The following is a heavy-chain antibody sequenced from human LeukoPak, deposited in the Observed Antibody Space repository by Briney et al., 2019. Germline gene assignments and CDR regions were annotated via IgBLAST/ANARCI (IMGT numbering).Heavy chain of an antibody. CDR3: ALYLRVRGDY. V-gene: IGHV3-23*01. D-gene: IGHD3-10*01. CDR1: GFTFSNHA. CDR2: ISGGGVST. J-gene: IGHJ4*02. Sequence: GGSLRLSCAASGFTFSNHAMMWVRQAPGRGLEWVSAISGGGVSTYYTDSVKGRFTISRDNSKNTLYLQMNILRAEDTAVYYCALYLRVRGDYWGQGTLVSVSS.